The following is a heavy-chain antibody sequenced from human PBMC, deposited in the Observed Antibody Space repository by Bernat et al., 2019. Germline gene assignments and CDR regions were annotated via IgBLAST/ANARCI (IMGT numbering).Heavy chain of an antibody. CDR2: IYSGGST. CDR3: ARVTGNIAFDI. CDR1: GFTVSSNY. Sequence: EVQLVETGGGLIQPGGSLRLSCAASGFTVSSNYMSWVRQAPGKGLEWVSVIYSGGSTYNADSVKGRFTISRDNSKNTLYLQMNSLRAEDTAVYYCARVTGNIAFDIWGQGTMVTVSS. J-gene: IGHJ3*02. V-gene: IGHV3-53*02. D-gene: IGHD3-9*01.